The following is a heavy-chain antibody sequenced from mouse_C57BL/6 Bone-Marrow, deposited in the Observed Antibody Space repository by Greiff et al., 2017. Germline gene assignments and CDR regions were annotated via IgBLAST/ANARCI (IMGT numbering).Heavy chain of an antibody. CDR2: IDPSDSYT. Sequence: VQLQQPGAELVRPGTSVKLSCKASGYTFTSYWMHWVKQRPGQGLEWIGVIDPSDSYTNYNQKFKGKATLTVDTSSSTAYMQLSSLTSEDSAVYYCASRVGQGYWGQGTTLTVSS. CDR3: ASRVGQGY. CDR1: GYTFTSYW. V-gene: IGHV1-59*01. D-gene: IGHD3-3*01. J-gene: IGHJ2*01.